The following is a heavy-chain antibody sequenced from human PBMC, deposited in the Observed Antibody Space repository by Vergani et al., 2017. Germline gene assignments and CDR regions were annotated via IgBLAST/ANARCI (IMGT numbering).Heavy chain of an antibody. D-gene: IGHD2-2*01. CDR1: GGSISSYY. J-gene: IGHJ5*02. CDR2: IYYSGST. CDR3: ARHWSDIVVVPAAPFHP. Sequence: QVQLQESGPGLVKPSETLSLTCTVSGGSISSYYWSWIRQPPGKGLEWIGYIYYSGSTNYNPSLKSRVTISVDTSKNQFSLKLSSVTAADTAAYYCARHWSDIVVVPAAPFHPWGQGTLVTVYS. V-gene: IGHV4-59*01.